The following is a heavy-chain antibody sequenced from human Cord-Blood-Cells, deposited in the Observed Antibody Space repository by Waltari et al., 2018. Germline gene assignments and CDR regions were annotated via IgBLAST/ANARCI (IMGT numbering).Heavy chain of an antibody. CDR1: GGSFSGYY. D-gene: IGHD1-26*01. CDR3: ARHATGATQDY. CDR2: INHSGST. Sequence: QVQLQQWGAGLLKPSETLSLTCAVYGGSFSGYYCSWIRQPPGKGLEWIGEINHSGSTNYNPSLKSRVTISVDTSKNQFSLKLSSVTAADTAVYYCARHATGATQDYWGQGTLVTVSS. J-gene: IGHJ4*02. V-gene: IGHV4-34*01.